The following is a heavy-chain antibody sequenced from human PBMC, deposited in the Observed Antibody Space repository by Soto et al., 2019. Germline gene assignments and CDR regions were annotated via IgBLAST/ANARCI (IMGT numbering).Heavy chain of an antibody. CDR2: ISPSGGST. J-gene: IGHJ4*02. CDR1: GFTFSSYA. D-gene: IGHD3-3*01. Sequence: EVQLLDSGGGLVQPGGSLRLSCAASGFTFSSYAMSWVRQAPGKGLEWVSAISPSGGSTYYADSVKGRSTISRDNSKNTLYLQMNSLRAEDTAVYYCAKAGPRSSYYECFDYWGQGTLVTVSS. CDR3: AKAGPRSSYYECFDY. V-gene: IGHV3-23*01.